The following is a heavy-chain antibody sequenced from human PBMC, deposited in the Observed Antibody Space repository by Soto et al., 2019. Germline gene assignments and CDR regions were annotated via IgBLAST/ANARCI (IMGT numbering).Heavy chain of an antibody. Sequence: ASVKVSCKASEYTFTGYYMHWVRQAPGQGLEWMGWINFNSGGTNYAQKFQGRVTMTRDTSISTAYMELSSLRSDDMAVYYCAGGRTTGVDYWGQGTLVTVSS. CDR2: INFNSGGT. V-gene: IGHV1-2*02. D-gene: IGHD3-16*01. CDR1: EYTFTGYY. CDR3: AGGRTTGVDY. J-gene: IGHJ4*02.